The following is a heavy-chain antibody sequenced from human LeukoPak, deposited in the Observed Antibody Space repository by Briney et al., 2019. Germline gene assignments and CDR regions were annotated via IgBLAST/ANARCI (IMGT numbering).Heavy chain of an antibody. J-gene: IGHJ4*02. V-gene: IGHV3-7*01. CDR2: IKQDGSEK. CDR3: ARDSSDYYRGLFDY. CDR1: GFTFSSFW. D-gene: IGHD4-17*01. Sequence: GGSLRLSCAASGFTFSSFWMSWVRQAPGKGLEWVANIKQDGSEKYHVGSVKGRFTISRDNAKNSLYLQMSSLSAEDTAVYYCARDSSDYYRGLFDYWGQGTLVTVSS.